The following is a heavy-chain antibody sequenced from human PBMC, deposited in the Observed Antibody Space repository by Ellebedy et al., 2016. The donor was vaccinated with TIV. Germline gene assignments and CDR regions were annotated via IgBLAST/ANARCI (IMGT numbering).Heavy chain of an antibody. D-gene: IGHD3-10*01. CDR3: ARWFGDS. CDR2: IKQDGSEK. CDR1: GGSISSSNW. V-gene: IGHV3-7*01. J-gene: IGHJ5*01. Sequence: ETLSLXXAVSGGSISSSNWWSWVRQPPGKGLEWVANIKQDGSEKYYVDSVKGRFTISRDNAKNSLYLQMNSLRAEDTAVYYCARWFGDSWGQGTLVTVSP.